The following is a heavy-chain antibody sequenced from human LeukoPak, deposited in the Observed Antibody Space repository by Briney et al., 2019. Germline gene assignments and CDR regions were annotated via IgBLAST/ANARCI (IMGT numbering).Heavy chain of an antibody. D-gene: IGHD6-13*01. J-gene: IGHJ4*02. CDR2: ISGSGGST. Sequence: GGSLRLSCAASGFTFSSYGMSWVRQAPGKGLEWVSAISGSGGSTYYADSVKGRFTISRDNSKNTLYLQMNSLRAEDTAVYYCAKDLSSSWSIDYWGQGTLVTVSS. CDR1: GFTFSSYG. V-gene: IGHV3-23*01. CDR3: AKDLSSSWSIDY.